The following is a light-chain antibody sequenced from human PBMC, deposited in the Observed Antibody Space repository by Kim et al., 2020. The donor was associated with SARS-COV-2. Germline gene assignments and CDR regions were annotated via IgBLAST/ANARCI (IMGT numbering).Light chain of an antibody. CDR1: QSVSSSD. CDR3: QQYGSSPYT. J-gene: IGKJ2*01. V-gene: IGKV3-20*01. Sequence: LSPVKSVTLSCSASQSVSSSDLAWDQQRPGQAPWLLIYGASSRATDIPDRVTGSGSGTDFTLTISRLEPEDFAVYYCQQYGSSPYTFGQGPKLEI. CDR2: GAS.